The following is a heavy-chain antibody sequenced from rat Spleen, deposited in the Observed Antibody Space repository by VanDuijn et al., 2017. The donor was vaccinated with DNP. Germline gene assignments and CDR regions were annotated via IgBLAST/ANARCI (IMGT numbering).Heavy chain of an antibody. CDR1: GFTFDGYW. Sequence: EVQLVESGGDLVQPGRSLKLSCVASGFTFDGYWMTWIRQVPGTGLEWIASITSGSGTTSYPDSVKGRFTISRDDAKDTLSLQMNSLRSEDTATYYCATGVYGGYEDWFAYWGQGTLVTVSS. CDR3: ATGVYGGYEDWFAY. V-gene: IGHV5-31*01. CDR2: ITSGSGTT. D-gene: IGHD1-11*01. J-gene: IGHJ3*01.